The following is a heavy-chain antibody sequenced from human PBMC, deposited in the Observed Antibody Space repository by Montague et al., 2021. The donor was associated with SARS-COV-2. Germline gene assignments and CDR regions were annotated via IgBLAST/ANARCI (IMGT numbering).Heavy chain of an antibody. D-gene: IGHD2-15*01. CDR2: IYASGGT. V-gene: IGHV4-4*07. CDR1: GDSISSFY. Sequence: SETLSLTCTVSGDSISSFYWNWIRQPAGKGLEWIGRIYASGGTNYNPSLKSRVTMSLDTSKNQLSLTLNAVTAADTAVYYCGRGVVAATPVVDYWGRGTLVTVSS. CDR3: GRGVVAATPVVDY. J-gene: IGHJ4*02.